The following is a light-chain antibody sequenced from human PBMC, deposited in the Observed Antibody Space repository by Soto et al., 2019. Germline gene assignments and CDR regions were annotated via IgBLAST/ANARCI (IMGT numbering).Light chain of an antibody. CDR2: DVS. CDR3: CSYAGPEV. Sequence: QSALTQPRSVSGSPGQSVTISCTGTSSDVGGYNYVSWYQQHPGKAPKLMIYDVSKRPSGVPDRFSGSKSGNTASLTISGLQAEDDADYYCCSYAGPEVFGGGTKLTVL. V-gene: IGLV2-11*01. J-gene: IGLJ2*01. CDR1: SSDVGGYNY.